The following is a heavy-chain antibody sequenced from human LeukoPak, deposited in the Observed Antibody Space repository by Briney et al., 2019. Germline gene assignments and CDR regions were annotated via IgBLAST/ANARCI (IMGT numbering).Heavy chain of an antibody. CDR3: ARAYSSGWYYMDV. D-gene: IGHD6-19*01. V-gene: IGHV3-48*03. CDR2: ISSSGSTI. CDR1: GFTLRNYG. J-gene: IGHJ6*03. Sequence: GFLRIFCAGSGFTLRNYGMNWVRQGSGKGPGWVLYISSSGSTIYYADSVKGRFTISRDNAKNSLYLQMNSLRAEDTAVYYCARAYSSGWYYMDVWGKGTTVTVSS.